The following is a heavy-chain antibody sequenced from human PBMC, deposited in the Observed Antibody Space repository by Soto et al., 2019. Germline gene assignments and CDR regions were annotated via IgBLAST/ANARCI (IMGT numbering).Heavy chain of an antibody. V-gene: IGHV3-64D*06. CDR1: GFTFSSYA. J-gene: IGHJ3*02. CDR2: ISSNGGST. Sequence: PGGSLRLSCSASGFTFSSYAMHWVRQAPGKGLEYVSAISSNGGSTYYADSVKGRFTISRDNSKNTLYLQMSSLRAEDTAVYYCVKDRYYYGSGSYYDPFDIWGKGTMVTVSS. CDR3: VKDRYYYGSGSYYDPFDI. D-gene: IGHD3-10*01.